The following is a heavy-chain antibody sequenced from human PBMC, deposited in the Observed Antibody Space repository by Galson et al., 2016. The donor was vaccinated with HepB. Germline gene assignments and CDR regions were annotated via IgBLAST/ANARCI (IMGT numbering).Heavy chain of an antibody. CDR1: GFSLSSGVS. CDR3: ANGTPFRPGGWPTYYFSS. D-gene: IGHD6-19*01. V-gene: IGHV2-5*02. CDR2: IYWDDRQ. Sequence: PALVKPTQTLTLTCTFSGFSLSSGVSVGWIRQPPGKALEWLGIIYWDDRQRYSPSLKSRLTITKDTFKNQVVLTMTNVDPVDTATYYCANGTPFRPGGWPTYYFSSWGQGTLVTVSS. J-gene: IGHJ4*02.